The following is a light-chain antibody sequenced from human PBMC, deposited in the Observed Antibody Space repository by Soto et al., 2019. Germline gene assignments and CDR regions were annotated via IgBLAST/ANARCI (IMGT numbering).Light chain of an antibody. Sequence: EIVMTQSPATLSVSPGERATLSCRVSQSVSSNLAWYQQKPGQAPRLLIYGASTRATGIPARFSGSGSGTEFTLTISSLQSEDFAVYYCQQYNNWPVRTFGQGTKVEIK. CDR2: GAS. V-gene: IGKV3-15*01. CDR1: QSVSSN. CDR3: QQYNNWPVRT. J-gene: IGKJ1*01.